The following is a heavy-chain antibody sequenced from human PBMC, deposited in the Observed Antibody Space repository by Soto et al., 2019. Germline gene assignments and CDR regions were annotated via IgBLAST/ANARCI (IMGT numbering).Heavy chain of an antibody. CDR1: GYTFTGYY. J-gene: IGHJ5*02. CDR2: INPNSGGT. Sequence: ASVKVSCKASGYTFTGYYMHWVRQAPGQGLEWMGWINPNSGGTNYAQKFQGRVTMTRDTSISTAYMELSRLRSDDTAVYYCARAMNSSGCCGWFDPWGQGTLVTVSS. D-gene: IGHD6-19*01. V-gene: IGHV1-2*02. CDR3: ARAMNSSGCCGWFDP.